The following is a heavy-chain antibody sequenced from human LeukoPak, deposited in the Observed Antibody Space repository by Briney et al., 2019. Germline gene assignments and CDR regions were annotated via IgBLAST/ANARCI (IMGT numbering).Heavy chain of an antibody. J-gene: IGHJ4*02. CDR3: ATTGPGYSYGYCFDY. CDR2: FDPEDGET. D-gene: IGHD5-18*01. CDR1: GYTFTSYD. Sequence: ASVKVSCKASGYTFTSYDINWVRQATGQGLEWMGGFDPEDGETIYAQKFQGRVTMTEDTSTDTAYMELSSLRPEDTAVYYCATTGPGYSYGYCFDYWGQGTLVTVSS. V-gene: IGHV1-24*01.